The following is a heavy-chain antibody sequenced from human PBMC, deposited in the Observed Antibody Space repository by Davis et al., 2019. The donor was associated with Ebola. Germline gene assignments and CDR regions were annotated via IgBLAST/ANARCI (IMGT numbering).Heavy chain of an antibody. J-gene: IGHJ5*02. CDR2: IYYSGST. Sequence: MPSETLSLTCTVSGGSISSSSYYWDWIRQPPGKGLEWIGSIYYSGSTYYNPSLKSRVTISVDTSKNQFSLKLSSVTAADTAVYYCARDQGLEWLNWFDPWGQGTLVSVSS. CDR1: GGSISSSSYY. V-gene: IGHV4-39*02. CDR3: ARDQGLEWLNWFDP. D-gene: IGHD3-3*01.